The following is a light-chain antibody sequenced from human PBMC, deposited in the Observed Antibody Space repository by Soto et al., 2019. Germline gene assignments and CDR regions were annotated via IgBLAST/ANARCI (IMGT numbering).Light chain of an antibody. CDR1: QSLSGW. J-gene: IGKJ2*01. Sequence: DIQMTQSPSTLSASVGDRVTITCRASQSLSGWLAWYQQKPGKAPKLLIYKTSTLESGVPSRFSGSGSGTPFTLTITSLQPDDFATYYCLQYNSLYTFGQGTKLEIK. CDR3: LQYNSLYT. V-gene: IGKV1-5*03. CDR2: KTS.